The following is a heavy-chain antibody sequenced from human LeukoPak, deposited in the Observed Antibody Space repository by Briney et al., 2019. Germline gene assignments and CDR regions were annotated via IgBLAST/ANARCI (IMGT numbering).Heavy chain of an antibody. CDR2: ISYDGSNK. D-gene: IGHD6-13*01. CDR1: GFTFSSYA. V-gene: IGHV3-30-3*01. J-gene: IGHJ4*02. Sequence: PGGSLRLSCAASGFTFSSYAMHWVRQAPGKGLGWVAVISYDGSNKYYADSVKGRFTISRDNSKNTLYLQTNSLRAEDTAVYYCARDSIAAAGDSDFDYWGQGTLVTVSS. CDR3: ARDSIAAAGDSDFDY.